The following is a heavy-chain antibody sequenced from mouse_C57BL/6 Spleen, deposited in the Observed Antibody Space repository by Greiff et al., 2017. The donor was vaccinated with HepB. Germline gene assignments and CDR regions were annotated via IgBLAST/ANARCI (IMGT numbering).Heavy chain of an antibody. J-gene: IGHJ1*03. CDR1: GYSFTDYN. CDR2: INPNYGTT. V-gene: IGHV1-39*01. D-gene: IGHD2-4*01. Sequence: VQLQQSGPELVKPGASVKISCKASGYSFTDYNMNWVKQSNGKSLEWIGVINPNYGTTSYNQKFKGKATLTVDQSSSTAYMQLNSLTSEDSSVYYCARGGDYDGVWYFDVWGTGTTVTVSS. CDR3: ARGGDYDGVWYFDV.